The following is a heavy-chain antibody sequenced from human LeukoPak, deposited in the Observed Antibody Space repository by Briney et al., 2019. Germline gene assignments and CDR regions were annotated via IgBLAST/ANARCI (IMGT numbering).Heavy chain of an antibody. CDR1: GGSISSYF. V-gene: IGHV4-4*07. CDR3: ARDFSLGGRDYSVAFDI. Sequence: SETLSLTCTVSGGSISSYFWSWIRQPAGKGLEWIRRLHSSGSTYYNPSLMSRVTMSVDTSKNQFSLKLRSVTAADTAVYYCARDFSLGGRDYSVAFDIWGEGTMVTVSS. D-gene: IGHD2-15*01. J-gene: IGHJ3*02. CDR2: LHSSGST.